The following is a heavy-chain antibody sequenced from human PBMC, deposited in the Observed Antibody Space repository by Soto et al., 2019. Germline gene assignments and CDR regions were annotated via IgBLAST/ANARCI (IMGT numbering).Heavy chain of an antibody. J-gene: IGHJ5*02. V-gene: IGHV1-69*06. CDR1: GGTFSSYA. CDR3: ARGIQDYDSRGPWGWFDP. Sequence: QVQLVQSGAEVKKPGSSVKVSCKASGGTFSSYAISWVRQAPGQGLEWMGGIIPIFGTANYAQKFQGRVTITADNSTSTAYMELSSLRSEDTAVYYCARGIQDYDSRGPWGWFDPWGQGTLVTVSS. CDR2: IIPIFGTA. D-gene: IGHD3-22*01.